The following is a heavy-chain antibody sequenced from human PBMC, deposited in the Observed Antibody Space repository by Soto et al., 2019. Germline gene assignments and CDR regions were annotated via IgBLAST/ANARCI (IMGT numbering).Heavy chain of an antibody. Sequence: PGGSLRLSCAASGFTFSDYYMSWIRQAPGKGLEWVSYISSSGSTIYYADSVKGRFTISRDNAKNSLYLQMNSLRAEDTAVYYCASLYYYDSKLHAFDIWGQGTMVTVSS. V-gene: IGHV3-11*01. D-gene: IGHD3-22*01. CDR3: ASLYYYDSKLHAFDI. J-gene: IGHJ3*02. CDR1: GFTFSDYY. CDR2: ISSSGSTI.